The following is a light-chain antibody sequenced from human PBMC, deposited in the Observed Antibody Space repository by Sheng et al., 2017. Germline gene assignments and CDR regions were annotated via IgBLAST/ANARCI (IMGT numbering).Light chain of an antibody. J-gene: IGKJ5*01. Sequence: IQMTQSPSSLSASIGDRVTITCRASQGIRNDLGWYQQKPGKAPKLLIYAASSLQSGVPSRFSGSGSGIEFTLTISRLQPDDFATYYCQQLHSYLITFGQGTRLEIK. CDR1: QGIRND. V-gene: IGKV1-17*01. CDR2: AAS. CDR3: QQLHSYLIT.